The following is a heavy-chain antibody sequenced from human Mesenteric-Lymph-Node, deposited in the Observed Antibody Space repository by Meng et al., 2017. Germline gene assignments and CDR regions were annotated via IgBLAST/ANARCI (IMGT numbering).Heavy chain of an antibody. CDR3: AKGRSSGIYPVDQ. J-gene: IGHJ4*02. CDR1: GFSFATYP. D-gene: IGHD1-26*01. CDR2: VSGSGGDT. Sequence: GESLKISCAASGFSFATYPMTWVRQVPGKGLEWVSSVSGSGGDTLYAEYVKGRFTISRDNSKHTLYLDMTSLRADDTAVYYCAKGRSSGIYPVDQWGQGTLVTVSS. V-gene: IGHV3-23*01.